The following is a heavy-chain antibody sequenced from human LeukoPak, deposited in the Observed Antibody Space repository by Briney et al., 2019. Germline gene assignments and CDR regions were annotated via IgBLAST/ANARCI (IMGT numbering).Heavy chain of an antibody. CDR2: IHTSGST. D-gene: IGHD6-13*01. CDR3: ARHPSSWYYGWFDP. V-gene: IGHV4-4*09. Sequence: SETLSLTCTVSGGSISSYYWSWIRQPPGKGLEWIGYIHTSGSTNYNPSLKSRVTISVDTSKNQFSLKLSSVTAADTAVYYCARHPSSWYYGWFDPWGQGTLVTVSS. J-gene: IGHJ5*02. CDR1: GGSISSYY.